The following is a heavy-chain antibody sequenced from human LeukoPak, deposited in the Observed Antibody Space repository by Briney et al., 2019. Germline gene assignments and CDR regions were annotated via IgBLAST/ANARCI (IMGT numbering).Heavy chain of an antibody. Sequence: SETLSLTCAVSGGSISSGGYSWSWIRQPPGKGLEWIGYIYHSGSTYYNPSLKSRVTISVDRSKNQFPLKLSSVTAADTAVYYCASSYYYGSGSKFDYWGQGTLVTVSS. D-gene: IGHD3-10*01. V-gene: IGHV4-30-2*01. J-gene: IGHJ4*02. CDR1: GGSISSGGYS. CDR2: IYHSGST. CDR3: ASSYYYGSGSKFDY.